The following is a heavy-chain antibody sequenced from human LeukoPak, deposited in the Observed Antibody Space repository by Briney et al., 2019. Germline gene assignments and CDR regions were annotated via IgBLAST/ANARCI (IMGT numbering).Heavy chain of an antibody. V-gene: IGHV3-23*01. J-gene: IGHJ4*02. CDR1: GFTFSSYA. Sequence: SGGSLRLSCAASGFTFSSYAMSWVRQAPGKGLEWVSAISGSGGSTYYADSVKGRFTISRDNSKNTLYLQMNSLRAEDTAVYYCAKLKGIAVAGTVPDYWGQGTLVTVSS. D-gene: IGHD6-19*01. CDR2: ISGSGGST. CDR3: AKLKGIAVAGTVPDY.